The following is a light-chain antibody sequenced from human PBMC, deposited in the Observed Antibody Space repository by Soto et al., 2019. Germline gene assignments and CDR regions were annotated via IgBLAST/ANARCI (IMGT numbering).Light chain of an antibody. CDR3: QQYHYWWT. CDR2: GAS. V-gene: IGKV3D-15*01. CDR1: QSVSSY. J-gene: IGKJ1*01. Sequence: IVLTQSPATLSLSPGERATLSCRASQSVSSYLAWYQQKPGQAPRLLIYGASNRATGIPDRFSGSGSGTEFTLTISSLQSEDFAVYYCQQYHYWWTFGQGTKVDI.